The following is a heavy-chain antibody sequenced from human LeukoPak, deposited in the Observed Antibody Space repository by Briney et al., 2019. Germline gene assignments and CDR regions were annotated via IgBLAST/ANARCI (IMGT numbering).Heavy chain of an antibody. CDR1: GFTFSNYG. CDR2: ISGSGTNT. D-gene: IGHD6-13*01. J-gene: IGHJ4*02. V-gene: IGHV3-21*01. Sequence: PGGTLRLSCAASGFTFSNYGMSWVRQAPGKGLEWVSAISGSGTNTYYADSVKGRFTISRDNAKNSLYLQMNSLRAEDTAVYYCARDLGSSWSFDYWGQGTLVTVSS. CDR3: ARDLGSSWSFDY.